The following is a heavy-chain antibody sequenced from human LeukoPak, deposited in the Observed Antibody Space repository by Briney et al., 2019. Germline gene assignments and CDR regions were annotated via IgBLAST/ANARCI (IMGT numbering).Heavy chain of an antibody. D-gene: IGHD4-17*01. CDR1: GFTFADYA. CDR2: ISWKTTNI. J-gene: IGHJ5*02. V-gene: IGHV3-9*01. CDR3: TKAPGVTTGWFDP. Sequence: GGSLRLSCAASGFTFADYAMHWVRQAPGKGLEWVSGISWKTTNIGYADSVKGRFTISRDNAKNSLYLQMSNLKPEDTAFYYCTKAPGVTTGWFDPWGQGTLVTVSS.